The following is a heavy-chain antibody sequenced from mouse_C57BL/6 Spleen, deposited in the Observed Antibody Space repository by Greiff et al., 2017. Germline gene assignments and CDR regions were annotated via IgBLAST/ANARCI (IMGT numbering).Heavy chain of an antibody. V-gene: IGHV1-19*01. CDR2: INPYNGGT. CDR1: GYTFTDYY. D-gene: IGHD2-2*01. J-gene: IGHJ4*01. CDR3: AREEVYYGYYYYAMDY. Sequence: VQLQQSGPVLVKPGASVKMSCKASGYTFTDYYMNWVKQSHGKSLEWIGVINPYNGGTSYNQKFKGKATLTVDKSSSTAYMELNSLTSEDSAVYYCAREEVYYGYYYYAMDYWGQGTSVTVSS.